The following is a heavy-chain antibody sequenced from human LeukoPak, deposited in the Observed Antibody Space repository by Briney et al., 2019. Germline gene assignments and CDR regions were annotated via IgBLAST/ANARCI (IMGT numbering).Heavy chain of an antibody. V-gene: IGHV4-59*08. Sequence: SETLSLTCTVSGGSISSYYWSWIRQPPGKGLEWIGYIYYSGSTNYNPSLKSRVTISVDTSKNQFSLKLSSETAADTAVYYCARHYYDDSSGYFYFDYWGQGTLVTVSS. J-gene: IGHJ4*02. CDR1: GGSISSYY. CDR2: IYYSGST. D-gene: IGHD3-22*01. CDR3: ARHYYDDSSGYFYFDY.